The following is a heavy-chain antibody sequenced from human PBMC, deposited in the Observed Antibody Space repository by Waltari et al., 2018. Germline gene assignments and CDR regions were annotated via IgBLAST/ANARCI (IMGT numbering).Heavy chain of an antibody. Sequence: EVQLVQSGVEVKKPGESLKISWKGSGYSVSSYWIGWVRHMPGKGLEWMGIIYPGDSETRYSPSFQGQVTISADKSISTAFLHWSSLKASDTATYYCARSDCTRGSCYGTFDNWGQGTLVIVSS. CDR1: GYSVSSYW. D-gene: IGHD2-2*01. J-gene: IGHJ4*02. V-gene: IGHV5-51*01. CDR3: ARSDCTRGSCYGTFDN. CDR2: IYPGDSET.